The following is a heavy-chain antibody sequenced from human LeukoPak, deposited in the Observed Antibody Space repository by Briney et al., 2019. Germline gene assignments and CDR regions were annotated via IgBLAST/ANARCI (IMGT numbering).Heavy chain of an antibody. CDR3: ARDGTGSNSGWYIH. Sequence: PVGSLRLSCAASGFTFSSHGMHWVRQAPGKGLEWVAVIWYDGSNKYYADSVKGRFTISRDNSKNTLYLQMNSLRAEDTAVYYCARDGTGSNSGWYIHWGQGTLVTVSS. CDR2: IWYDGSNK. D-gene: IGHD6-19*01. J-gene: IGHJ4*02. CDR1: GFTFSSHG. V-gene: IGHV3-33*01.